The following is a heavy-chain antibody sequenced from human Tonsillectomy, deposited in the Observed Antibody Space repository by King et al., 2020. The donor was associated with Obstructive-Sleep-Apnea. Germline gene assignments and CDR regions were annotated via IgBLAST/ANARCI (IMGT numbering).Heavy chain of an antibody. CDR1: GYTFTSYA. CDR2: INTNTGNP. CDR3: AREVAYYGSWSYPPNWFDP. J-gene: IGHJ5*02. D-gene: IGHD3-10*01. Sequence: VQLVQSGSELKKPGASVKVSCKASGYTFTSYAMNWVRQAPGQGLEWMGWINTNTGNPTYAQGFTGRFVFSLDTSVSTAYLQISSLKAEDTAVYYCAREVAYYGSWSYPPNWFDPWGQGTLVTVSS. V-gene: IGHV7-4-1*02.